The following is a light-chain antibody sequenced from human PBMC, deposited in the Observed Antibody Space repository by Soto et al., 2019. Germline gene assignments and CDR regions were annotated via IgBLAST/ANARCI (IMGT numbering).Light chain of an antibody. J-gene: IGLJ3*02. CDR3: SSYTSSSTWV. CDR2: TNN. Sequence: QSVLTQPPSASGTPGQRVTISCSGSSSNIGSNTVNWYQQLPGTAPKLLIYTNNQRPSGVPDRFSGSKSGASASLAISGLQSEDEGDYYCSSYTSSSTWVFGGGTKLTVL. V-gene: IGLV1-44*01. CDR1: SSNIGSNT.